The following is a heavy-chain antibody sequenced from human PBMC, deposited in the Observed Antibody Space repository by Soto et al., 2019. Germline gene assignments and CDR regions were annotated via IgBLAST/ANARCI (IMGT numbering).Heavy chain of an antibody. Sequence: GGSLRLSCAASGFTFSSYGMHWVRQAPGKGLEWVAVISYDGSNKYYADSVKGRFTISRDNSKNTLYLQMNSLRAEDTAVYYCAKDGAADYYDSTDWFDPWGQGT. V-gene: IGHV3-30*18. CDR2: ISYDGSNK. D-gene: IGHD3-22*01. CDR1: GFTFSSYG. J-gene: IGHJ5*02. CDR3: AKDGAADYYDSTDWFDP.